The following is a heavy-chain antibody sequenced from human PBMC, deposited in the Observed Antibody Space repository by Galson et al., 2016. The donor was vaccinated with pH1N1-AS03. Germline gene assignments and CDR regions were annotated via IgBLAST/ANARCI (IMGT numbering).Heavy chain of an antibody. CDR1: GYSFTTFG. Sequence: SVKVSCKASGYSFTTFGINWVRQAPGQGLEWLGWISAYSGNTDYAQSLQGRVSMTTDPSTSTAYMELTSLTSDDTAIYYCARDLRSDFGNSFVAGVQFGLYWGQGTLVTVSP. D-gene: IGHD3-10*01. V-gene: IGHV1-18*01. J-gene: IGHJ4*02. CDR2: ISAYSGNT. CDR3: ARDLRSDFGNSFVAGVQFGLY.